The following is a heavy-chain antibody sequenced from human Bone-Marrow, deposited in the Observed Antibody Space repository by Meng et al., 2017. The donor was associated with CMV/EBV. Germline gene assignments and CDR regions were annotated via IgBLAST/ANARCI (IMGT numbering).Heavy chain of an antibody. Sequence: TFSSYSMSWVRQAPGKGLEWVSSVTSSSSYISYADSVKGRFTISRDNAKNSLYLQMNSLRAEDTAVYYCARGRVYYDILTGYPGDYWGQGTLVTVSS. CDR3: ARGRVYYDILTGYPGDY. D-gene: IGHD3-9*01. V-gene: IGHV3-21*01. CDR2: VTSSSSYI. J-gene: IGHJ4*02. CDR1: TFSSYS.